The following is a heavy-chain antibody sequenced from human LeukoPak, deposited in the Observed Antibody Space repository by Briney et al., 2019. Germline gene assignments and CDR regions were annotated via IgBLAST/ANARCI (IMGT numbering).Heavy chain of an antibody. CDR1: GFTFSSYN. Sequence: GGSLRLSCAASGFTFSSYNMNWVRQAPGKGLEWVSSISSSSTYIYYADSVKGRFTISRDNAKNSLYLQMNSLRAEDTAVYYCAKDRTYDSSSSWYKAFDIWGQGTMVTVSS. CDR2: ISSSSTYI. J-gene: IGHJ3*02. V-gene: IGHV3-21*04. CDR3: AKDRTYDSSSSWYKAFDI. D-gene: IGHD6-13*01.